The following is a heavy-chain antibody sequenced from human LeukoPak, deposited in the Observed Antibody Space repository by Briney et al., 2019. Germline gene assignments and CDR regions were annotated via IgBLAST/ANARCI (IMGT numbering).Heavy chain of an antibody. D-gene: IGHD1-26*01. CDR1: AFSLNAYN. CDR3: VRDRGTYRPIDY. Sequence: GGSLRHSCAASAFSLNAYNMNWVRQAPGKGLAWVSSISYTGTYIYYADSVKGRFTISRDNAQNSLYLQMNSLRAEDTAIYYCVRDRGTYRPIDYWGQGTLVTVSS. J-gene: IGHJ4*02. CDR2: ISYTGTYI. V-gene: IGHV3-21*04.